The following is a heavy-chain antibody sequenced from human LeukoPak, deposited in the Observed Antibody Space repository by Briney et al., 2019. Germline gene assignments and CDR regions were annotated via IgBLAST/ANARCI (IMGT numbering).Heavy chain of an antibody. CDR3: AKVLSSVWDSRRYQSAGTDY. J-gene: IGHJ4*02. Sequence: SETQSLTCTVSGGSMSSVGYYWSWIRQRPGKGLEWIGYIYYSGSTYYNPSLKSRVTISVDTSKNQFSLKLSSVTAADTAVYYCAKVLSSVWDSRRYQSAGTDYWGQGTLVTVSS. D-gene: IGHD3-22*01. CDR1: GGSMSSVGYY. CDR2: IYYSGST. V-gene: IGHV4-31*03.